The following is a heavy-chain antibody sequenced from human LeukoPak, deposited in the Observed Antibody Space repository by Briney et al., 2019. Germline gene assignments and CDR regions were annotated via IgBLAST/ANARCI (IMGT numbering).Heavy chain of an antibody. D-gene: IGHD3-10*01. Sequence: PSETLSLTCAVSGGSISSGGYSWSWIRQPPGKGLEWIGYIYHSGSTYYNPSLKSRVTISVDRSKNQFSLKLSSVTAADTAVYYCARALGGSARWFDPWGQGTLVAVSS. CDR1: GGSISSGGYS. J-gene: IGHJ5*02. CDR2: IYHSGST. V-gene: IGHV4-30-2*01. CDR3: ARALGGSARWFDP.